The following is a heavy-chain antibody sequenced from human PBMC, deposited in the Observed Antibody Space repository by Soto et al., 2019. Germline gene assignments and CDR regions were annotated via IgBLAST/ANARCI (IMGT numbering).Heavy chain of an antibody. CDR3: ASSYYYGSGSYYKGWFAP. V-gene: IGHV1-69*02. D-gene: IGHD3-10*01. CDR2: IIPILGIA. Sequence: SVKVSCKASGGTFSSYTISWVRQAPGQGLEWMGRIIPILGIANYAQKFQGRVTITADKSTSTVYMELSSLRSEDTAVYYCASSYYYGSGSYYKGWFAPWGQGTLVTVSS. J-gene: IGHJ5*02. CDR1: GGTFSSYT.